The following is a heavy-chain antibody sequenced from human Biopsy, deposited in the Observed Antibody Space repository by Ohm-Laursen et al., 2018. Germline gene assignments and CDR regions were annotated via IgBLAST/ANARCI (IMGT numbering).Heavy chain of an antibody. J-gene: IGHJ5*02. CDR3: TRGGYYYDSLAYYYWFDP. Sequence: SSVKVSCKASGYTFTGYHVHWVRQAPGQGLEWMGWINAKTGDTNYAQKFQGRVTMTRDTSISSDYVDLSSLRSDDTTVYYCTRGGYYYDSLAYYYWFDPWGQGTLVTVSS. D-gene: IGHD3-22*01. CDR2: INAKTGDT. V-gene: IGHV1-2*02. CDR1: GYTFTGYH.